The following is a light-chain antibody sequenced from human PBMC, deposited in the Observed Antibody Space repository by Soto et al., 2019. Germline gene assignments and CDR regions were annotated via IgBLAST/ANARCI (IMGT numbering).Light chain of an antibody. V-gene: IGLV2-23*02. CDR2: EVS. J-gene: IGLJ2*01. CDR1: SSDVGSYNL. CDR3: CSYAGSSTVV. Sequence: QSALTQPASVSGSPGQSITISCTGTSSDVGSYNLVSWYQQHPGKAPKLMIYEVSKRPSGVSNRFSGSKSGNTASLTISGLQADYEAEYYCCSYAGSSTVVFGGGTQLTVL.